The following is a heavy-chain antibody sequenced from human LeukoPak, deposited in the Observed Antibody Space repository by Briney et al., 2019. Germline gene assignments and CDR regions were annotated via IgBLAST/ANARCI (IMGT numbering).Heavy chain of an antibody. CDR3: ARGTSNYDFWSGYYPTPTSYYGMDV. J-gene: IGHJ6*02. Sequence: SVKVSCKASVYTFTSYYMHWVRQAPGQGLEWMGGIIPIFGTANYAQKFQGRVTITADESTSTAYMELSSLRSEDTAVYYCARGTSNYDFWSGYYPTPTSYYGMDVWGQGTTVTVSS. CDR2: IIPIFGTA. D-gene: IGHD3-3*01. CDR1: VYTFTSYY. V-gene: IGHV1-69*13.